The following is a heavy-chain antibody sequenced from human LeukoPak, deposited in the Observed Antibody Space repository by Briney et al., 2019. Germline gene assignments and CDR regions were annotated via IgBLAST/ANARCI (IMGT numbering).Heavy chain of an antibody. J-gene: IGHJ4*02. CDR3: AKDYYDFWSGPHYFDY. V-gene: IGHV3-20*04. CDR2: INWNGGST. CDR1: GFTFDDYG. D-gene: IGHD3-3*01. Sequence: GGSLRLSCAASGFTFDDYGMSWVRQAPGKGLEWVSGINWNGGSTGYADSVKGRFTISRDNAKNSLYLQMNSLRAEDTAVYYCAKDYYDFWSGPHYFDYWGQGTLVTVSS.